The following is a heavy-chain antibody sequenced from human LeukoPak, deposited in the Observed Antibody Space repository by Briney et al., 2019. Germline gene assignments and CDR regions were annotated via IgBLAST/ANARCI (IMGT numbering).Heavy chain of an antibody. CDR3: ARAGAPGYYYYYYYMDV. CDR2: INHSGST. J-gene: IGHJ6*03. V-gene: IGHV4-34*01. CDR1: GGSFSGYY. Sequence: PSETLSLTCAVYGGSFSGYYWSWIRQPPGKGLEWIGEINHSGSTNHNPSLKSRVTISVDTSKNQFSLKLSSVTAADTAVYYCARAGAPGYYYYYYYMDVWGKGTTVTISS. D-gene: IGHD6-19*01.